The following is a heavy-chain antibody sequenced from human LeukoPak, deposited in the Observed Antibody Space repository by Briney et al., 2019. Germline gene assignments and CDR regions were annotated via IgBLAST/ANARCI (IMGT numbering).Heavy chain of an antibody. CDR1: GISINTYY. Sequence: KPSETLSLTCTVSGISINTYYWSWIRQPPGKGLEWMGRIDPSDSYTNYSPSFQGHVTISADKSISTAYLQWSSLKASDTAMYYCARRRGTITVTTYYYYGMDVWGQGTTVTVSS. CDR2: IDPSDSYT. D-gene: IGHD4-17*01. J-gene: IGHJ6*02. CDR3: ARRRGTITVTTYYYYGMDV. V-gene: IGHV5-10-1*01.